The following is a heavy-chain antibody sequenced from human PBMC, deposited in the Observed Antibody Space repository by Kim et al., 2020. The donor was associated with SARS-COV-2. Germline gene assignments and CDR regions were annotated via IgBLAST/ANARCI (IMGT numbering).Heavy chain of an antibody. CDR3: ARLGGGYSSSWFGDYYYMDI. Sequence: ASVKVSCKASGYTFTSYDINWVRQATGQGLEWMGWMNPNSGNTGYAQKFQGRVTMTTNTSISTAYMELSSLRSEDTAVYDCARLGGGYSSSWFGDYYYMDIWGKGTTVTVSS. V-gene: IGHV1-8*01. D-gene: IGHD6-13*01. CDR1: GYTFTSYD. CDR2: MNPNSGNT. J-gene: IGHJ6*03.